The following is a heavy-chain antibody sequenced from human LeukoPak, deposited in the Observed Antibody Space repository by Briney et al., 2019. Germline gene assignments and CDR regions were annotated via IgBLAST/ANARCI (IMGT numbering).Heavy chain of an antibody. D-gene: IGHD6-13*01. V-gene: IGHV3-30-3*01. CDR3: AREEQQLADY. CDR1: GFTVSSNY. J-gene: IGHJ4*02. CDR2: ISYDGSNK. Sequence: GGSLRLSCAASGFTVSSNYMSWVRQAPGKGLEWVAVISYDGSNKYHADSVKGRFTISRDNSKNTLYLQMNSLRAEDTAAYYCAREEQQLADYWGQGTLVTVSS.